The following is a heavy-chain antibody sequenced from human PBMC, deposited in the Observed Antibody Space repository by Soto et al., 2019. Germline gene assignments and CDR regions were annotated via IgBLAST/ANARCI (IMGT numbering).Heavy chain of an antibody. D-gene: IGHD6-6*01. J-gene: IGHJ6*02. CDR3: ARVSEQLVGNYYYYYYGMDV. CDR1: GGTFSSYA. CDR2: IVPIFGTA. V-gene: IGHV1-69*06. Sequence: SVKVSCKASGGTFSSYAISWVRQAPGQGLEWMGGIVPIFGTANYAQKFQGRVTITADKSTSTAYMELSSLRSEDTAVYYCARVSEQLVGNYYYYYYGMDVWGQGTTVTVSS.